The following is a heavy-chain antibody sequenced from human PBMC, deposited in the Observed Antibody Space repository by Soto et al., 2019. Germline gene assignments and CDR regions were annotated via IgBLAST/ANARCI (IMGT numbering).Heavy chain of an antibody. CDR2: LSAYNGNT. Sequence: ASVQVSCPASGYTCTSYGISWVRPAPGQGLEWMVCLSAYNGNTNYAQKLQGRVTMTTDTSTSTAYVELRSLRADDTAVYYCARGQSADPRRCWFDPWGQETLVTVAS. V-gene: IGHV1-18*01. J-gene: IGHJ5*02. CDR3: ARGQSADPRRCWFDP. CDR1: GYTCTSYG.